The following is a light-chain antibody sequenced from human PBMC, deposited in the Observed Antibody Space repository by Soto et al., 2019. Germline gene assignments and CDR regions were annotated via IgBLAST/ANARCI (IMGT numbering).Light chain of an antibody. CDR1: QSVRNSL. Sequence: EIVLTQSPGTLSLSPGERATLSCRASQSVRNSLLAWYQQKPGQPPRLLIYDASIRATATPDRFSGSGSGTDFTLTISRLEPEDFAVYYCHQYDSAAQTFGQGTKVDIK. CDR2: DAS. CDR3: HQYDSAAQT. V-gene: IGKV3-20*01. J-gene: IGKJ1*01.